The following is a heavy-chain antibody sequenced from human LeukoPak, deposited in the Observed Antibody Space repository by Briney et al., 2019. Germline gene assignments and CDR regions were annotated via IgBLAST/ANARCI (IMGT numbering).Heavy chain of an antibody. J-gene: IGHJ4*02. V-gene: IGHV3-7*01. CDR3: ASVAEWFGEPLPS. CDR2: IKQGRSDK. Sequence: GGSLRLSCAASGFTFNSYWMSWVRQAPGKGLEWVANIKQGRSDKYYVDSVKGRFTISRDNAKNSLYLQMNSLRDEDTAVYYCASVAEWFGEPLPSWGQGTLVTVSS. D-gene: IGHD3-10*01. CDR1: GFTFNSYW.